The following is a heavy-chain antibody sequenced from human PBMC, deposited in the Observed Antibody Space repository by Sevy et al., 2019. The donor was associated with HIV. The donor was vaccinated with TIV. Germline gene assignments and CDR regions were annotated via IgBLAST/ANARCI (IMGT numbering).Heavy chain of an antibody. Sequence: GESLKISCKGSGYRFTDYWIAWVRQRPGKGLEWMGIIYPGDSDTTYSPSFRGQVTISVDKSITTAYVKWSTLKASDTGIYYCARGARGTLPSYYYYGWDIWGQGTTVTVSS. CDR3: ARGARGTLPSYYYYGWDI. CDR1: GYRFTDYW. J-gene: IGHJ6*02. V-gene: IGHV5-51*01. D-gene: IGHD1-26*01. CDR2: IYPGDSDT.